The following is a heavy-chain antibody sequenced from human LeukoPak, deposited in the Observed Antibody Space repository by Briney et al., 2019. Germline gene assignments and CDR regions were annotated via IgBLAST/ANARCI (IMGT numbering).Heavy chain of an antibody. CDR2: IYYSGST. V-gene: IGHV4-59*01. Sequence: SETLSLTCTVYGVSISSYYWSWIRQPPGKGLEWIGYIYYSGSTNYNPSLKSRVTISVDASKNQFSLKLSSVTAADTAVYYCARGPVTTLRYAFDIWGQGTMVTVSS. CDR3: ARGPVTTLRYAFDI. J-gene: IGHJ3*02. CDR1: GVSISSYY. D-gene: IGHD4-17*01.